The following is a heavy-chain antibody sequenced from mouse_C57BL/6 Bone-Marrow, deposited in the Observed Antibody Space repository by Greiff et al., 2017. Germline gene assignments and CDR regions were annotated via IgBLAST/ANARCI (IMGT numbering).Heavy chain of an antibody. J-gene: IGHJ1*03. CDR3: ARRNYYGSSHWYFDV. D-gene: IGHD1-1*01. Sequence: VKLQESGAELARPGASVKMSCKASGYTFTSYTMHWVKQRPGQGLEWIGYINPSSGYTKYNQKFKDKATLTADKSSSTAYMQLSSLTSEDSAVYYCARRNYYGSSHWYFDVWGTGTTVTVSS. CDR1: GYTFTSYT. CDR2: INPSSGYT. V-gene: IGHV1-4*01.